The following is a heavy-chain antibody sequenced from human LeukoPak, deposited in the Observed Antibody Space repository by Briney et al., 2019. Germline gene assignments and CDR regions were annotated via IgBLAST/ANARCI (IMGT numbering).Heavy chain of an antibody. CDR3: ARAEFGEFYYMDV. V-gene: IGHV3-30*02. J-gene: IGHJ6*03. CDR1: GFSFSSYG. D-gene: IGHD3-10*01. CDR2: IRYDGSNK. Sequence: QTGGSLRLSCAASGFSFSSYGMHWVRQAPGKGLEWVSIIRYDGSNKYYADSVKGRFTISRDNSKNTLYLQMNSLRAEDTAVYYCARAEFGEFYYMDVWGKGTMVTVSS.